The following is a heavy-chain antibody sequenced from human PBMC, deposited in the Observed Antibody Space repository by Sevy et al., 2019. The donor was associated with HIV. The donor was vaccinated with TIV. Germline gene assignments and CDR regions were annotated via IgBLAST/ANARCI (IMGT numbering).Heavy chain of an antibody. V-gene: IGHV5-51*01. J-gene: IGHJ5*01. CDR3: ARGLLVNPLDFFDS. D-gene: IGHD3-9*01. Sequence: GESLKISCQTSGYRFASYWIAWVRQKPGIGLEWVATLFPGNSDIRHSPSFRGRVTASADKSISTTYLQWSSLEASNTGIYFCARGLLVNPLDFFDSWGQGTRVTVSS. CDR1: GYRFASYW. CDR2: LFPGNSDI.